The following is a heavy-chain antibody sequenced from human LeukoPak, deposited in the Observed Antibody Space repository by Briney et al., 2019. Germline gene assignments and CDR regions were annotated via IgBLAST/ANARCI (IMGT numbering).Heavy chain of an antibody. CDR2: ISPSGSAI. CDR1: GFTFSNYE. V-gene: IGHV3-48*03. D-gene: IGHD2-21*01. Sequence: GGSLRLSCAAPGFTFSNYEMNWVRQAPGQGLDWLSYISPSGSAIYYADSVKGRFIISRDNAKNSLYLQMKSLRGDDTAVYYCARGPTLVGMGYFDYRGQGPLVTVSS. J-gene: IGHJ4*02. CDR3: ARGPTLVGMGYFDY.